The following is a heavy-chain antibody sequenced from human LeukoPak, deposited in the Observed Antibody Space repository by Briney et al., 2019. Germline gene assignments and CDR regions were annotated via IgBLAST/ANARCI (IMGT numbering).Heavy chain of an antibody. CDR2: TCYRSKWHS. CDR1: GDSVSNKNTA. CDR3: ARASRWIQLSYYYYGMDV. V-gene: IGHV6-1*01. D-gene: IGHD5-18*01. Sequence: SQTLSLACAISGDSVSNKNTAWNWIRQSPSRGLEWLGRTCYRSKWHSTYAASVKSRITINPDTSKNQFSLQLNSVTPEDTAVYYCARASRWIQLSYYYYGMDVWGQGTTVTVSS. J-gene: IGHJ6*02.